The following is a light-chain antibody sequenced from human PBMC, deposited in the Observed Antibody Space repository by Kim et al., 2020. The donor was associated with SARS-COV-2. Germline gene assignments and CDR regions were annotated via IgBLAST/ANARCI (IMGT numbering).Light chain of an antibody. Sequence: DIVMTQSPDSLAVSLGERATINCKSSQXVLYSSNNKNYLAWYQQKPGQPPKLLIYWASTRESGVPDRFSGSGSGTDFTLTISSLQAEDVAVYYCQQXYSTPPTFGQGTXVDIK. CDR3: QQXYSTPPT. J-gene: IGKJ1*01. CDR2: WAS. CDR1: QXVLYSSNNKNY. V-gene: IGKV4-1*01.